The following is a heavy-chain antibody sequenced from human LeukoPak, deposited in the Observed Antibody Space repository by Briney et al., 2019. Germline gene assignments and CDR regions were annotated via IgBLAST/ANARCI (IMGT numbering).Heavy chain of an antibody. CDR3: SKDMGQYSGYDYCDY. CDR1: GFTFDDYA. J-gene: IGHJ4*02. Sequence: PGGSLRLSCAASGFTFDDYAMHWVRQAPGKGLEWVSLISGDGGSTYYADSVKGRFTISRDNSKNSLYLQMNSLRTEDTALYYCSKDMGQYSGYDYCDYWGQGTLVTVSS. CDR2: ISGDGGST. D-gene: IGHD5-12*01. V-gene: IGHV3-43*02.